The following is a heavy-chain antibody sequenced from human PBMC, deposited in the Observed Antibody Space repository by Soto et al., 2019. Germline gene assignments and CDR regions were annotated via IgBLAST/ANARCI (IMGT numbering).Heavy chain of an antibody. CDR2: ITPDGTEQ. CDR3: AKRGILGAQGMAYFDL. J-gene: IGHJ2*01. D-gene: IGHD1-26*01. CDR1: GFTFNTYA. V-gene: IGHV3-30*18. Sequence: QVQLMESGGGVVQPGRSLRLSCAASGFTFNTYAMHWVRQAPGKGLEWVAVITPDGTEQYYADSVKGRFTISRDNSKNTLYLQMNSRGLEYMSIYHCAKRGILGAQGMAYFDLWGRGTLVTVSS.